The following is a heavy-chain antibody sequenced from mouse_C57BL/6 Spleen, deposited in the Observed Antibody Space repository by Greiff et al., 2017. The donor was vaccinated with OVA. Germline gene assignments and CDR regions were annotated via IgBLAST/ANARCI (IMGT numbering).Heavy chain of an antibody. Sequence: EVHLVESGGGLVKPGGSLKLSCAASGFTFSDYGMHWVRQAPEKGLEWVAYISSGSSTIYYADTVKGRFTISRDNAKNTLFLQMTSLRSEDTAMYYCARGRLAYWGQGTLVTVSA. CDR3: ARGRLAY. J-gene: IGHJ3*01. V-gene: IGHV5-17*01. CDR1: GFTFSDYG. CDR2: ISSGSSTI.